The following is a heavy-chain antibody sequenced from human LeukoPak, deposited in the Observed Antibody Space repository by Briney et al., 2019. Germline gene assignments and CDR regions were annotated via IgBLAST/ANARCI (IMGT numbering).Heavy chain of an antibody. CDR3: ARGGLGYCSSTSCYIIDY. Sequence: ASVKVSCKASGYTFTSYDINWVRQATGQGLEWMGWMNPNSGNTGYAQKFQGRVTITRNTSISTAYMELSSLRSEDTAVYYCARGGLGYCSSTSCYIIDYWGREPWSPSPQ. CDR1: GYTFTSYD. D-gene: IGHD2-2*02. CDR2: MNPNSGNT. J-gene: IGHJ4*02. V-gene: IGHV1-8*03.